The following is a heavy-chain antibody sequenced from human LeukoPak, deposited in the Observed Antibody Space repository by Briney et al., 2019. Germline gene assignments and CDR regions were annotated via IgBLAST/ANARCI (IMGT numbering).Heavy chain of an antibody. CDR1: GFSFSRYA. J-gene: IGHJ6*02. D-gene: IGHD1-26*01. CDR3: TNWDH. CDR2: ISDSGGST. V-gene: IGHV3-23*01. Sequence: PGGSLRLSCAASGFSFSRYAMDWVRQAPGKGLEWVSDISDSGGSTYYADSVKGRFTISRDNSKNTLYLQMNSLRADDTAVYYCTNWDHWGQGTTVTVSS.